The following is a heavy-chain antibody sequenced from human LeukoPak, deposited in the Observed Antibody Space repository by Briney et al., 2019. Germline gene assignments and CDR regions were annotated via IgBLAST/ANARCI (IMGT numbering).Heavy chain of an antibody. Sequence: SETLSLTCTVSGGSISSYYWSWIRQPPGKGLEWIGYIYYSGSTNYNPSLKSRVTISVDTSKNQFSLKLSSVTAADTAAYYCARGADYGDCWGQGTLVTVSS. CDR1: GGSISSYY. CDR3: ARGADYGDC. CDR2: IYYSGST. V-gene: IGHV4-59*01. J-gene: IGHJ4*02. D-gene: IGHD3-16*01.